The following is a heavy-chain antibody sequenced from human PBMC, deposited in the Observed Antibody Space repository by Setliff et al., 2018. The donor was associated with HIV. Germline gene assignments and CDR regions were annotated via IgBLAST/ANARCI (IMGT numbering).Heavy chain of an antibody. V-gene: IGHV4-61*02. CDR1: GGSISSVNYY. J-gene: IGHJ4*02. CDR2: IYASGSP. CDR3: ARAPRYYRGWYIPEYFDN. D-gene: IGHD6-19*01. Sequence: PSETLSLTCNVSGGSISSVNYYWNWIRRPAGKGLEWIGRIYASGSPTYNSSLESRVTISVDTSKNHFSLRLNSVTAADTAVYFCARAPRYYRGWYIPEYFDNWGEGTLVTVSS.